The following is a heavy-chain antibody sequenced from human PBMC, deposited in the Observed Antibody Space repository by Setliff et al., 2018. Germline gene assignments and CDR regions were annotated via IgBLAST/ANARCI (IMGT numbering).Heavy chain of an antibody. Sequence: SETLSLTCGGYGGSISDYYWSWIGQPPGKGLEWIGEINHSGSTNYNPSLKSRVTISLDTSTNQVSLKLSSVTAADTAVYYCARDRQYCSSTSCYTSYFYYYAMDIWGQGTTVTVSS. CDR2: INHSGST. CDR3: ARDRQYCSSTSCYTSYFYYYAMDI. D-gene: IGHD2-2*02. J-gene: IGHJ6*02. CDR1: GGSISDYY. V-gene: IGHV4-34*01.